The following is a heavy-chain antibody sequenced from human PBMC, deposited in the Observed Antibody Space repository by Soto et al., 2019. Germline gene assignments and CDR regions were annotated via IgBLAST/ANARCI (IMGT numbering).Heavy chain of an antibody. J-gene: IGHJ6*02. CDR1: GFTFSSYA. CDR3: ANRQLAYYYYGMDV. Sequence: EVQLLESGGGLVQPGGSLRLSCAASGFTFSSYAMSWLRQAPGKGLEWVSAISGSGGRTYYADSVKGRFTISRDKSKNTLYLQMNSLRAEDTAVYYCANRQLAYYYYGMDVWGQGNTVTVSS. V-gene: IGHV3-23*01. CDR2: ISGSGGRT. D-gene: IGHD6-13*01.